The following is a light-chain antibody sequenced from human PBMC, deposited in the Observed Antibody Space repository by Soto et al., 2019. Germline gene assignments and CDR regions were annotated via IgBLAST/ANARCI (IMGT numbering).Light chain of an antibody. V-gene: IGKV1-39*01. J-gene: IGKJ1*01. CDR2: STS. Sequence: DIQMTQSPSSLSASVGDRVTITCRASQSISYYLNWYQQKQGRAPRLLIYSTSTLQSGVPSKFTGSASGTDFTLTISSLQPEDFATYYCQQSYSTPWTFGQGTKVDIX. CDR1: QSISYY. CDR3: QQSYSTPWT.